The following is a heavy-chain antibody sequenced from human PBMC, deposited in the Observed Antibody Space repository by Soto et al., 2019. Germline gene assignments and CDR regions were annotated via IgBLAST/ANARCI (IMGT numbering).Heavy chain of an antibody. CDR2: INPNSGGT. Sequence: SVKVSCKASGYTFTVYYMHCVLQSPLQGLDGMGWINPNSGGTNYAQKFQGWVTMTRDTSISTAYMELSRLRSDDTAVYYCARGKYSSSSVNWFDPWGQGTLVTVSS. CDR3: ARGKYSSSSVNWFDP. J-gene: IGHJ5*02. CDR1: GYTFTVYY. D-gene: IGHD6-6*01. V-gene: IGHV1-2*04.